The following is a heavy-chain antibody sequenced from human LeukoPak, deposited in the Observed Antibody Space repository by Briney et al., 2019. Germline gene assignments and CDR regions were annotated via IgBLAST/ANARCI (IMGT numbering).Heavy chain of an antibody. V-gene: IGHV3-30-3*01. CDR1: GFSFSGYA. Sequence: PGGSLRLSCAASGFSFSGYAFVWVRQAPGKGLEWVAVISYDGNNKDYADSVEGRFTISRDNSKNTLYLQMNSLRPEDTAVYYYARDPMAAAADRALCDPWGQGTLVTVSS. D-gene: IGHD6-13*01. J-gene: IGHJ5*02. CDR3: ARDPMAAAADRALCDP. CDR2: ISYDGNNK.